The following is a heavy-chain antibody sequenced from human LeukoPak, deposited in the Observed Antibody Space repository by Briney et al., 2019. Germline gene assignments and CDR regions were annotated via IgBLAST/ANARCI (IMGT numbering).Heavy chain of an antibody. Sequence: PSDTLSLTCTLSGFSISSNYWSWSRQPPGKGLEWIGYIYYSGSTNYNPSLKSRVTISVDTSKNQFSLKLSSVTAADTAVYYCARVSLVRGAPDYYFDYWGQGTLVTVSS. J-gene: IGHJ4*02. V-gene: IGHV4-59*07. CDR1: GFSISSNY. CDR3: ARVSLVRGAPDYYFDY. D-gene: IGHD3-10*01. CDR2: IYYSGST.